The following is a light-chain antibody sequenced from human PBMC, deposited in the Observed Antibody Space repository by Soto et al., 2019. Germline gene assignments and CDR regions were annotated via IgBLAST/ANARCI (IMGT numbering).Light chain of an antibody. CDR2: DVN. Sequence: QSALTQPASVSGSPGQSITIPCTGTSSDIGAYNFVSWYQQHPGKAPKLMLYDVNIRPSGVSNRFSGSKSGNTASLTISGLQAEDEADYYCTSWTTSTTMIFGGGTKVT. CDR1: SSDIGAYNF. V-gene: IGLV2-14*03. J-gene: IGLJ2*01. CDR3: TSWTTSTTMI.